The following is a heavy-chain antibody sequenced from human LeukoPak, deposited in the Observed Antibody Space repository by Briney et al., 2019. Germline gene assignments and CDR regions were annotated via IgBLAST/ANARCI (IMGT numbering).Heavy chain of an antibody. CDR1: GGTFSSYA. D-gene: IGHD2-15*01. CDR2: IIPIFGTA. V-gene: IGHV1-69*05. Sequence: SVKVSCKASGGTFSSYAISWVRPAPGKGLEWMGRIIPIFGTANYAQKFQGRVTITTDESASTAYMELSSLRSEDTAVYYCATEDVVVVAATLDYWGQGTLVTVSS. J-gene: IGHJ4*02. CDR3: ATEDVVVVAATLDY.